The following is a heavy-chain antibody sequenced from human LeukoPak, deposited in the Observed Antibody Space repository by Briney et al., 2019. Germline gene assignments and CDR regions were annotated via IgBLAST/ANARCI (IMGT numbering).Heavy chain of an antibody. CDR2: IYTGDTT. V-gene: IGHV3-66*01. CDR3: AKVGAVAAVDY. D-gene: IGHD6-19*01. J-gene: IGHJ4*02. Sequence: GGSLRLSCVASGFTVSSKYMGWVRQAPGKGLEWVAVIYTGDTTYYADSVKGRFTISRDNSKNTLYLQMDGLRVEDTAVYYCAKVGAVAAVDYWGQGTLVTVSS. CDR1: GFTVSSKY.